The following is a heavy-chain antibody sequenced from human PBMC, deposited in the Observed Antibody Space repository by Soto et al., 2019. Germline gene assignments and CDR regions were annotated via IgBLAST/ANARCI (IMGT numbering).Heavy chain of an antibody. CDR3: ARRDYGDYVFDY. J-gene: IGHJ4*02. V-gene: IGHV4-39*01. Sequence: QLQLQESGPGLVKPSETLSPTCTVSDGSISSSSYYWGWIRQPPGKGLEWIGSIYYSGSTYYNPSLKSRVTISVYTSMNQFSLKLSSVTAADTAVYYCARRDYGDYVFDYWGQGTLVTVSS. D-gene: IGHD4-17*01. CDR2: IYYSGST. CDR1: DGSISSSSYY.